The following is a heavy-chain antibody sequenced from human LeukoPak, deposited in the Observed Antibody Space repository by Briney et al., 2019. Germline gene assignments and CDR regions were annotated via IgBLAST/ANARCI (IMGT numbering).Heavy chain of an antibody. V-gene: IGHV3-11*03. CDR2: VSCGSTYT. D-gene: IGHD3-10*01. CDR3: ARSPYESGTPPTRLED. CDR1: GCTFSDCY. J-gene: IGHJ4*02. Sequence: PGGSLRLSCAASGCTFSDCYMNWIRQAPGKGLEWVSYVSCGSTYTNYADSVKGRFTVSRDNAKNSLSLQMSSLRAEDTAVYYCARSPYESGTPPTRLEDWGQGTLVTVSS.